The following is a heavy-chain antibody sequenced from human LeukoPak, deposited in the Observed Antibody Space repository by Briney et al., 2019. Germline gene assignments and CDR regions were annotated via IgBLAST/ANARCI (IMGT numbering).Heavy chain of an antibody. Sequence: GGSLRLSCAASGFTFSSYSMNWVRQAPGKGLEWVSYISSSSSTIYYADSVKGRFTISRDNSKNTLYLQMNSLRAEDTAVYYCAKDWGGSGTLFDYWGQGTLVTVSS. D-gene: IGHD3-10*01. CDR2: ISSSSSTI. CDR3: AKDWGGSGTLFDY. CDR1: GFTFSSYS. J-gene: IGHJ4*02. V-gene: IGHV3-48*01.